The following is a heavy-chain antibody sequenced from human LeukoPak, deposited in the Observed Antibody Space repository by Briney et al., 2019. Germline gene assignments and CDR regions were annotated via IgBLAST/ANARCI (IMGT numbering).Heavy chain of an antibody. CDR3: ATPRPLSN. CDR2: IYYSGST. V-gene: IGHV4-59*01. CDR1: GGSISSYY. D-gene: IGHD2-2*01. J-gene: IGHJ4*02. Sequence: SETLSLTCTVSGGSISSYYWSWIRQPPGKGLEWIGYIYYSGSTNYNPSLKSRVTISVDTSKNQFSLKLSSVTAADTAVYYCATPRPLSNWGQGTLVTVSS.